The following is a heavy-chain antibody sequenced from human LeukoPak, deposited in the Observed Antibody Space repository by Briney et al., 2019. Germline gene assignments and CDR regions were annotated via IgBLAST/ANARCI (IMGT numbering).Heavy chain of an antibody. J-gene: IGHJ4*02. V-gene: IGHV3-30*03. D-gene: IGHD6-13*01. Sequence: GRSLRLSCAASGFTFSSYGMHWVRQAPGKGLEWVAVISYDGSNKYYADSVKGRFTISRDNSKNMLYLQMNSLRAEDTAVYYCARVALRGIAAAPADYWGQGTLVTVSS. CDR2: ISYDGSNK. CDR3: ARVALRGIAAAPADY. CDR1: GFTFSSYG.